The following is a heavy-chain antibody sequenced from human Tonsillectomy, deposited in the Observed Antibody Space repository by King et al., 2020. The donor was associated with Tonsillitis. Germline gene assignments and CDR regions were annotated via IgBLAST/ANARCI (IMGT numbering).Heavy chain of an antibody. J-gene: IGHJ3*02. V-gene: IGHV3-15*01. D-gene: IGHD3-10*01. CDR3: MRGGAFDI. CDR2: IKSKTDGGTT. Sequence: VQLVESGGGLVKPGGSLRLSCAASGFTFSNAWICWVRPAPGKGLEWVGRIKSKTDGGTTDYAAPVNGRFTISRDDSKNTLYPQMNSLKTEDTAVYYCMRGGAFDIWGQGTMVTVSS. CDR1: GFTFSNAW.